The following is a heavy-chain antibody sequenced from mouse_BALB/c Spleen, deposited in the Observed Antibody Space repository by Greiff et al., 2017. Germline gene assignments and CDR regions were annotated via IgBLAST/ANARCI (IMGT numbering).Heavy chain of an antibody. Sequence: EVQLQQSGPELMKPGASVKISCKASGYSFTSYYMHWVKQSHGKSLEWIGYIDPFNGGTSYNQKFKGKATLTVDESSSTAYMQLSSLTSEDSAVYYCARVRGNYEGRFDYWGQGTTLTVSS. CDR3: ARVRGNYEGRFDY. D-gene: IGHD2-1*01. CDR1: GYSFTSYY. CDR2: IDPFNGGT. J-gene: IGHJ2*01. V-gene: IGHV1S135*01.